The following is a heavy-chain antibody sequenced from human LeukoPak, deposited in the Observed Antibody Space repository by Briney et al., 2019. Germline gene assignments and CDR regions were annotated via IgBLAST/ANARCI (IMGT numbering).Heavy chain of an antibody. V-gene: IGHV1-18*01. D-gene: IGHD1-14*01. Sequence: ASVKVSCKASGYTFTSYGISWVRQAPGQGLEWMGWISAYNGSTNYAQKLQGRVTMTTDTSTSTAYIELRSLRSDDTAVYYCVTDYYYYGMDVWGQGTTVTVSS. CDR1: GYTFTSYG. CDR2: ISAYNGST. CDR3: VTDYYYYGMDV. J-gene: IGHJ6*02.